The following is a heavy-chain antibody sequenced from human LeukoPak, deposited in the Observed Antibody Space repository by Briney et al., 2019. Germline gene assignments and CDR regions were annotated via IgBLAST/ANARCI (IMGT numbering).Heavy chain of an antibody. V-gene: IGHV3-30-3*02. J-gene: IGHJ4*02. CDR1: GFTFSSYA. Sequence: GGSLRLSCAASGFTFSSYAMHWVRQAPGKGLEWVAVISYDGSNKYYADSVKGRFTISRDNSKNTLYLQMNSLRAEDTAVYYCAKSGRGDDYDYVWGSYRYNRGDFDYWGQGTLVTVSS. CDR2: ISYDGSNK. CDR3: AKSGRGDDYDYVWGSYRYNRGDFDY. D-gene: IGHD3-16*02.